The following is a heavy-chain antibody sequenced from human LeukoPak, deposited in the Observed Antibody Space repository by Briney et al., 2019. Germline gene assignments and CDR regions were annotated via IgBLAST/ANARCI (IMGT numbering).Heavy chain of an antibody. Sequence: PGGSLRLSCAASGFTFSSYAMSWVRQAPGKGLEWVSAISGSGGSTYYADSVKGRFTISRDNSKNTLYLQMNSLRAEDTAVYYCAKAHRSGWYTTDENYWGQGTLVTVSS. CDR2: ISGSGGST. V-gene: IGHV3-23*01. CDR3: AKAHRSGWYTTDENY. J-gene: IGHJ4*02. D-gene: IGHD6-19*01. CDR1: GFTFSSYA.